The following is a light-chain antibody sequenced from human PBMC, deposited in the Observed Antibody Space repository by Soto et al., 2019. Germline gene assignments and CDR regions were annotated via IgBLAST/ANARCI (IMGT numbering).Light chain of an antibody. Sequence: QSVLTNPAWVSVSPGQSITISCTGTSSDVGGYNYVSLYQQHPGKVAKLMIYEVSNRPSGVSNRFSGSKSGNTASLTISGLQAEDEADYYCSSYTNSSTYVFGTGTKVTVL. V-gene: IGLV2-14*01. CDR2: EVS. CDR3: SSYTNSSTYV. CDR1: SSDVGGYNY. J-gene: IGLJ1*01.